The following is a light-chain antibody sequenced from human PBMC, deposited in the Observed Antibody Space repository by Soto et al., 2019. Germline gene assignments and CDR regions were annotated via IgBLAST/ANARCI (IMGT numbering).Light chain of an antibody. J-gene: IGKJ2*01. Sequence: DIVLTQSPDSLAVSLGETATINCKTSQSALFSSSNKNYIAWYQRRPGQPLKLLFYWASTRASGVPDRFSASGSGTAFTLTISSLQHEDAAIYYCQQYVSIPMFTFAQGTKLQI. CDR2: WAS. CDR1: QSALFSSSNKNY. CDR3: QQYVSIPMFT. V-gene: IGKV4-1*01.